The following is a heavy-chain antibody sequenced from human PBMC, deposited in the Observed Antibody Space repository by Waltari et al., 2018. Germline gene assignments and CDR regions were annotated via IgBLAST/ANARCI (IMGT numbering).Heavy chain of an antibody. J-gene: IGHJ4*02. Sequence: QVQLQESGPGLVKPSETLSLTCTVSGGSVSSGSYYWSWIRQPPGKGLEWIGYIYYSGSTNYNPSLKSRVTISVDTSKNQFSLKLSSVTAADTAVYYCARNPRPWSGGVIGYWGQGTLVTVSS. CDR3: ARNPRPWSGGVIGY. D-gene: IGHD3-10*01. V-gene: IGHV4-61*01. CDR2: IYYSGST. CDR1: GGSVSSGSYY.